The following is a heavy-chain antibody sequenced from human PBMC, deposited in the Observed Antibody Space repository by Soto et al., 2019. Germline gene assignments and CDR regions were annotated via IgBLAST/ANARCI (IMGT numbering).Heavy chain of an antibody. Sequence: QVQLVESGGGVVQPGGSLRLSCAASGFTFSNYAIHWARQAPGRGLEWVVLISHDGTNKHYADSVKGRFTISRDNLKNTVYLQMNSLKPDDTAVFYCAREADPVGSNDAFDIWGQGRMVIVSS. D-gene: IGHD1-26*01. V-gene: IGHV3-30-3*01. CDR3: AREADPVGSNDAFDI. CDR1: GFTFSNYA. J-gene: IGHJ3*02. CDR2: ISHDGTNK.